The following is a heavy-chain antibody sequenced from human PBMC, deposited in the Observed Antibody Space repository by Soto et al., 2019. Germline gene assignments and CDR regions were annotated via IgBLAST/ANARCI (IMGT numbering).Heavy chain of an antibody. V-gene: IGHV5-10-1*01. CDR2: IDPSDSNT. J-gene: IGHJ4*02. CDR1: GYSFTSHW. D-gene: IGHD3-10*01. Sequence: GESLKISCKGSGYSFTSHWIAWVRQMPGKGLDWMGRIDPSDSNTQYSPAFEGHITISTDRSSSTAYLQWSSLKASDTALYYCARRGSGTYYKTFDFWGQGTLVTVSS. CDR3: ARRGSGTYYKTFDF.